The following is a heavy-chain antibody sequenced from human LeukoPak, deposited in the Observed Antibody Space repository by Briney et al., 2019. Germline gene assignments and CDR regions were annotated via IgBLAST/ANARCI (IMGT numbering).Heavy chain of an antibody. J-gene: IGHJ6*03. CDR1: GFTFSSYA. V-gene: IGHV3-64*01. D-gene: IGHD3-3*01. Sequence: HSGGSLRLSCAASGFTFSSYAMHWVRQAPGKGLEYVSAISSNGGSTYYANSVKGRFTISRDNSKNTLYLQVGSLRAEDMAVHYCARSYDFWSGSSYYYYYMDVWGKGTTVTVSS. CDR2: ISSNGGST. CDR3: ARSYDFWSGSSYYYYYMDV.